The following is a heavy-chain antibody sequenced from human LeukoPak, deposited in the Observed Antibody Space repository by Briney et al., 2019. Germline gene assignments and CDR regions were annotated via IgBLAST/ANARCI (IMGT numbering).Heavy chain of an antibody. CDR1: GFTFSSYS. V-gene: IGHV3-21*01. D-gene: IGHD5-18*01. CDR2: ISSSSSYI. CDR3: ARDDEERGYSYGFSD. J-gene: IGHJ4*02. Sequence: GGSLRLSCAASGFTFSSYSMNWVRQAPGKGLEWVSSISSSSSYIYYADSVKGRFTISRDNAKNSLYLQMNSLRAEDTAVYCCARDDEERGYSYGFSDWGQGTLVTVSS.